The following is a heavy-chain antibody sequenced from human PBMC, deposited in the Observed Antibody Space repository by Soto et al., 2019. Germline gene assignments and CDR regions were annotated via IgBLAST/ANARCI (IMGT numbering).Heavy chain of an antibody. CDR2: IINDGSVS. V-gene: IGHV3-74*01. CDR1: GFTFSNYW. Sequence: EVQLVESGGGLVQPGGSLRLSCVASGFTFSNYWMYWVRQAPGEGLVWASRIINDGSVSGYADSVKGRLTISRDNVKNTLYLQMDSLRAEDTAVYYCARGDCVGGTCYSLAGSFYYYMDVWGKGTTVTVFS. CDR3: ARGDCVGGTCYSLAGSFYYYMDV. D-gene: IGHD2-15*01. J-gene: IGHJ6*03.